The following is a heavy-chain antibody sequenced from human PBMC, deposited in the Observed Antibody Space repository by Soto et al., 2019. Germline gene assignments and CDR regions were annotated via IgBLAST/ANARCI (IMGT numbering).Heavy chain of an antibody. J-gene: IGHJ6*03. V-gene: IGHV3-73*01. CDR2: IRGRRNNYAA. CDR3: SRAAGQLGVPPNGGVYYTYYMYG. CDR1: GFAFNDST. D-gene: IGHD1-26*01. Sequence: EVQLVESGGDLVQPGGALKLSCAASGFAFNDSTIHWGLQASGKGLEWLGRIRGRRNNYAAAYGASGKGRITMSREDSQDTADLPINSLKTDDTDVYYCSRAAGQLGVPPNGGVYYTYYMYGWGKGTTVTVSS.